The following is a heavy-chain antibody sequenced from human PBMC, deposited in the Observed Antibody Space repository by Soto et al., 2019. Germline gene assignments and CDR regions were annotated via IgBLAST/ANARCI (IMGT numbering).Heavy chain of an antibody. J-gene: IGHJ6*02. CDR3: ARGPINGFWSYYYGMDV. CDR2: INHSGST. CDR1: GDSISSGAW. V-gene: IGHV4-4*02. Sequence: SETLSLTCAVSGDSISSGAWWSWVRQSPGKGLQWIGEINHSGSTNYNPSLKSRVTISVDTSKNQFSLKLSSVTAADTAVYYCARGPINGFWSYYYGMDVWGQGTTVTVSS. D-gene: IGHD3-3*01.